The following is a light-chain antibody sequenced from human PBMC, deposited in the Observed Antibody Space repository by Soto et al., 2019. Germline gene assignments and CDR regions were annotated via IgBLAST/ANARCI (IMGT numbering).Light chain of an antibody. V-gene: IGKV3-20*01. CDR1: QSVTSNY. J-gene: IGKJ1*01. CDR3: QQYGDSPPT. CDR2: CAS. Sequence: EIVLTQSPATLSLSPGERATLSCRASQSVTSNYLAWYQQKPGQAPRLLIYCASSRATAIPDRFSGSGSGTDFPLTISRLEPEDWAVYHCQQYGDSPPTFGQGTKVEIK.